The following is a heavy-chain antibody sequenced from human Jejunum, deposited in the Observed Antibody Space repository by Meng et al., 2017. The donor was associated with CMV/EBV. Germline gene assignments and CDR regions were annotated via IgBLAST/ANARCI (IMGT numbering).Heavy chain of an antibody. D-gene: IGHD5-12*01. CDR2: ISSSGRTM. CDR3: AREDNIVGTMGDAFDI. CDR1: FILSNYE. V-gene: IGHV3-48*03. J-gene: IGHJ3*02. Sequence: FILSNYEMNWVRQAPGKGLEWVAYISSSGRTMYYADSVKGRFTISRDNAKNSLSLQMNSLRAEDTAVYYCAREDNIVGTMGDAFDIWGQGTMVT.